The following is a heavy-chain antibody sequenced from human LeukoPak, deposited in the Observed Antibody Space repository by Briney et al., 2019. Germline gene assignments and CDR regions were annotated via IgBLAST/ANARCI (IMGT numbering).Heavy chain of an antibody. D-gene: IGHD6-19*01. CDR3: ASCLSFGGWSPYDY. V-gene: IGHV4-39*07. J-gene: IGHJ4*02. CDR1: GGSISSGGYY. Sequence: PSETLSLTCTVSGGSISSGGYYWSWIRQHPGKGLEWIGSIYYSGSTSYNPSLKSRVSISVDTSKNQFSLKLSSVTAADTAVYYCASCLSFGGWSPYDYWGQGTLVTVSS. CDR2: IYYSGST.